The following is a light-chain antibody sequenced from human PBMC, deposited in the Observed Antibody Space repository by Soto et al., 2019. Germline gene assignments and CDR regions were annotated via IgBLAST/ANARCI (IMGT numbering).Light chain of an antibody. Sequence: IHLTQSPSSLSASLGDIVTIPXRASQGISIYLAWYQQERGXAPKXXXDHXSTLQRGVPSRFSGSGSATDFTLTISSLQTEYFANYYCQQVKNYPRTFGGGTKVDIK. CDR2: HXS. CDR3: QQVKNYPRT. CDR1: QGISIY. J-gene: IGKJ4*01. V-gene: IGKV1-9*01.